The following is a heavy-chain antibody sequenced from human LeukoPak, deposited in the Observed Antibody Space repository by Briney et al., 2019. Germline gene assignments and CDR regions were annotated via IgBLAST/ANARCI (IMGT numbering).Heavy chain of an antibody. CDR3: VREGEGVSDAFDV. CDR1: GFTFSSYA. J-gene: IGHJ3*01. D-gene: IGHD3-3*01. CDR2: ISYDGSNK. Sequence: GGSLRLSCAASGFTFSSYAMHWVRQAPGKGLEWVAVISYDGSNKYYADSVKGRFTISRDNAKNSLYLQLNSLRAEDTALYYCVREGEGVSDAFDVWGQGTLVSVSS. V-gene: IGHV3-30*04.